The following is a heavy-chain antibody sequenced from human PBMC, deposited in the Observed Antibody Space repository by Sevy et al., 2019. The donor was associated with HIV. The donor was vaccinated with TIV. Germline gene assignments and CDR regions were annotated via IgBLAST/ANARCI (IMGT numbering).Heavy chain of an antibody. Sequence: GGSLRLSCAASGFTFDSYAMHWVRQVAGKGVEWVSTISGSGYATYYADSVKGRFIISRDTSRKTLYLQMNSLRVEDSAVYFCAKDRVTVFGVVVTFDSWGQGTLVTVSS. CDR3: AKDRVTVFGVVVTFDS. J-gene: IGHJ4*02. V-gene: IGHV3-23*01. CDR1: GFTFDSYA. CDR2: ISGSGYAT. D-gene: IGHD3-3*01.